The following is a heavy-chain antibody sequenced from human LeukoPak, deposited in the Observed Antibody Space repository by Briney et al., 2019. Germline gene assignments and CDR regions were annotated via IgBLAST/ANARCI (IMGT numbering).Heavy chain of an antibody. V-gene: IGHV4-34*01. CDR3: ARVSRYISSWHRGWFDP. D-gene: IGHD6-13*01. CDR2: INHSGST. J-gene: IGHJ5*02. Sequence: PSETLSLTCAVYGGSFSGYYWSWIRQPPGKGLEWIGEINHSGSTNYNPSLKSRVTISVDTSKNQFSLKLSSVTAADTAVYYCARVSRYISSWHRGWFDPWGQGTLVTVSA. CDR1: GGSFSGYY.